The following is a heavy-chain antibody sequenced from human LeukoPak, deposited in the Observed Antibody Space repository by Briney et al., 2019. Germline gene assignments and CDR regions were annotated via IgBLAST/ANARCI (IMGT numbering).Heavy chain of an antibody. Sequence: NPSQTLSLTCTVSGGSISSGGYYWSWIRQHPGKGLEWIGYIYYSGSTYYNPSLKSRVTISVDTSKNQFSLKLSSVTAADTAVYYCARPRSGSSGLDFGYWGQGTLVTVSS. CDR3: ARPRSGSSGLDFGY. J-gene: IGHJ4*02. V-gene: IGHV4-31*03. CDR2: IYYSGST. CDR1: GGSISSGGYY. D-gene: IGHD3-10*01.